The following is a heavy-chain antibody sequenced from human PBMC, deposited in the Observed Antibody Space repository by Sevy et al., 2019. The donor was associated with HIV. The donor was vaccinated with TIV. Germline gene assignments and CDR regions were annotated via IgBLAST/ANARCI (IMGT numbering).Heavy chain of an antibody. J-gene: IGHJ6*02. Sequence: SETLSLTCTVSGGSISSYYWSWIRQPPGKGLEWIGYIYYSGSTNYNPSLKSRVTISVDTSKNQFSLKLSSVTAADTAVYYCASSDYYYGDYVYYYGMDVWGQGTTVTVSS. CDR1: GGSISSYY. D-gene: IGHD4-17*01. V-gene: IGHV4-59*01. CDR2: IYYSGST. CDR3: ASSDYYYGDYVYYYGMDV.